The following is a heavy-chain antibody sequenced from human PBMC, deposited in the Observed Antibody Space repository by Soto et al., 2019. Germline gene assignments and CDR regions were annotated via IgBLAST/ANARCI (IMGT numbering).Heavy chain of an antibody. V-gene: IGHV4-34*01. CDR2: INHSGST. Sequence: PSETLSLTCAVYGGSFSGYYWSWIRQPPGKVLEWIGEINHSGSTNYNPSLKSRVTISVATSKNQFSLKLSSVTAADTAVYYCARKKVAGRTVDYWGQGTRGTVPS. J-gene: IGHJ4*02. D-gene: IGHD6-19*01. CDR3: ARKKVAGRTVDY. CDR1: GGSFSGYY.